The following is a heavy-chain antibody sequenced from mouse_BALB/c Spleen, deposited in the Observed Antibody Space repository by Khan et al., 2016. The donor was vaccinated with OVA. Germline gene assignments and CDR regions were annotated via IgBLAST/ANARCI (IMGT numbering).Heavy chain of an antibody. CDR3: ARLAYYYDSEGFAY. Sequence: EVELVESGGDVVKPGGSLKLSCAASGFTFSTYGMPWVRQTPDKGLEWVATVSTGGNYTYYSDIVKGRFTISRDNAKNTLYLHMNSLKSEETDMFYCARLAYYYDSEGFAYWGQGTLVTVS. CDR1: GFTFSTYG. D-gene: IGHD1-1*01. J-gene: IGHJ3*01. V-gene: IGHV5-6*01. CDR2: VSTGGNYT.